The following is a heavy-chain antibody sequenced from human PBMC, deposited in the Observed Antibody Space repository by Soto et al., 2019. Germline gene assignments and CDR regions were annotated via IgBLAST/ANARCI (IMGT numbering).Heavy chain of an antibody. Sequence: QVQLVQSGAEVKKPGASVKVSCKASGYTFTSYYMHWVRQAPGQGLEWMGIINPSGGSTSYAQKFLGTVTMTRATSTSTVYMEVRRLRSEDTAVYYCASYPGSSSCYRASFNPYYFDYWGQGTLVTAFS. CDR1: GYTFTSYY. CDR3: ASYPGSSSCYRASFNPYYFDY. CDR2: INPSGGST. V-gene: IGHV1-46*01. D-gene: IGHD6-13*01. J-gene: IGHJ4*02.